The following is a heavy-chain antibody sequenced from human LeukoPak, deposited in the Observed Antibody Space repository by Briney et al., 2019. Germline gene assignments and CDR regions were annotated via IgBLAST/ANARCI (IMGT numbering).Heavy chain of an antibody. CDR3: ARGNYYGSGSFDY. J-gene: IGHJ4*02. CDR1: GGSISSYY. D-gene: IGHD3-10*01. V-gene: IGHV4-59*12. CDR2: IYYSGST. Sequence: KPSETLSLTCTVSGGSISSYYWSWIRQPPGKGLEWIGYIYYSGSTYYNPSLKSRVTISVDRSKNQFSLKLSSVTAADTAVYYCARGNYYGSGSFDYWGQGTLVTVSS.